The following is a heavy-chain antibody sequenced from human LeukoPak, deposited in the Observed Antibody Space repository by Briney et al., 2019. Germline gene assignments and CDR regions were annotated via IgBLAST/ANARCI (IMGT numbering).Heavy chain of an antibody. J-gene: IGHJ5*02. CDR1: GYTFTGFC. Sequence: ASVKVSCKASGYTFTGFCIHWVRQAPGQGLEWMGIINPSGGSTSYAQKFQGRVTMTRDTSTSTVYMELSSLRSEDTAVYYCARGYCSGGSCYRNWFDPWGQGTLVTVSS. V-gene: IGHV1-46*01. CDR2: INPSGGST. CDR3: ARGYCSGGSCYRNWFDP. D-gene: IGHD2-15*01.